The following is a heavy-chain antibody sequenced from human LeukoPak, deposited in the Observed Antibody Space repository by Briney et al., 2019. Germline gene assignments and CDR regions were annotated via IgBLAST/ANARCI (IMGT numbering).Heavy chain of an antibody. CDR3: ARGGTASLDS. Sequence: GGSLRLSCAASGFTFDSYWMHCVRQAPGKGLVWVSRINNDGSDTTYADSVKGRFTVSRDNAKNTLYLQMSSLRAEDTAVYFCARGGTASLDSWGQGTLVTVSS. V-gene: IGHV3-74*01. D-gene: IGHD6-13*01. CDR1: GFTFDSYW. CDR2: INNDGSDT. J-gene: IGHJ4*02.